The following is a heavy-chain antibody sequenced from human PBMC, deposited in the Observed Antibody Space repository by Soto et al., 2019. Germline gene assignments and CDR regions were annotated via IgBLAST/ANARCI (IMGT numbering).Heavy chain of an antibody. CDR2: IYHSGST. J-gene: IGHJ6*03. Sequence: SETLSLTCAVSGGSISSSNWWSWVRQPPGKGLEWIGEIYHSGSTNYNPSLKSRVTIAVDKSKNQFSLKLSSVTAADTAVYYCTRLGELSPHYYYYYMDVWGKGTTVTVSS. CDR1: GGSISSSNW. V-gene: IGHV4-4*02. CDR3: TRLGELSPHYYYYYMDV. D-gene: IGHD3-16*02.